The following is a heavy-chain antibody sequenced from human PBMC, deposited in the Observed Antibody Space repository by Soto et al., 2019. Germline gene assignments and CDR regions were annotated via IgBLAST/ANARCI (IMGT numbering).Heavy chain of an antibody. J-gene: IGHJ4*02. D-gene: IGHD3-22*01. Sequence: QVQLVESGGGVVQPGRSLRLSCAASGFTFSSYAMHWVRQAPGKGLEWVAVISYDGSNKYYADSVKGRFTISRDNSKNTLYLQMNSLRAEDTAVYYCARDPYYYDSSGYFYWGQGTLVTVSS. CDR3: ARDPYYYDSSGYFY. CDR1: GFTFSSYA. V-gene: IGHV3-30-3*01. CDR2: ISYDGSNK.